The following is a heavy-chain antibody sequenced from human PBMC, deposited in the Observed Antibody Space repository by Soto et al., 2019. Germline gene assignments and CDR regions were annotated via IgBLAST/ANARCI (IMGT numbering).Heavy chain of an antibody. CDR1: GFTLTNEN. CDR2: ISSRSTFI. D-gene: IGHD3-22*01. Sequence: GSLRLSCTVLGFTLTNENMNWVRQAPGKGLEWVSSISSRSTFINYADSVKGRFTISRDNDKGLVYLQMNSLRAEDTAVYYCARDPPLSMIVVVGVDDFWGQGTLVTVSS. V-gene: IGHV3-21*06. CDR3: ARDPPLSMIVVVGVDDF. J-gene: IGHJ4*02.